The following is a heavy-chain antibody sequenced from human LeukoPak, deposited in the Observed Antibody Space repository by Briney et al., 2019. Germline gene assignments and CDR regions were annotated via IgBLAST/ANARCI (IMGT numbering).Heavy chain of an antibody. J-gene: IGHJ6*02. CDR2: IKSKTDGGTT. CDR3: TTDDYYYGMDV. Sequence: GGSLRLSCAASGFTFSNAWMSWVRRAPGKGLEWVGRIKSKTDGGTTDYAAPVKGRFTISRDDSKNTLYLQMNSLKTEDTAVYYCTTDDYYYGMDVWGQGTTVTVSS. V-gene: IGHV3-15*01. CDR1: GFTFSNAW.